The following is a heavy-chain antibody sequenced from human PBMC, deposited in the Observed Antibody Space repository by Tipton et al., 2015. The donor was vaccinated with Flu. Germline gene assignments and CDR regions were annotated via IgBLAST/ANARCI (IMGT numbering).Heavy chain of an antibody. J-gene: IGHJ4*02. CDR1: GVSISSSHW. D-gene: IGHD3-22*01. CDR3: ARHIPDSRGFDY. Sequence: GLVKPSGTLSLTCAVSGVSISSSHWWSWVRQPPGKGLEWVGEVYGSGTNSNYNPSLKSRLTISVDKSKNQVSLQLTSVTAADTAVYYCARHIPDSRGFDYWGQGILVTVSS. V-gene: IGHV4-4*02. CDR2: VYGSGTNS.